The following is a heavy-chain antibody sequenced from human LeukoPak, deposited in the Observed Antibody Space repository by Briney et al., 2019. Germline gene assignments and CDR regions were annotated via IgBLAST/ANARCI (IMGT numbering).Heavy chain of an antibody. CDR2: LGSTAYGGTT. V-gene: IGHV3-49*04. CDR1: GFVVSDNY. D-gene: IGHD3-9*01. CDR3: TRPYYDYLTGYYSDY. J-gene: IGHJ4*02. Sequence: GGSLRLSCAASGFVVSDNYMSWVRQAPGQGLEWLALLGSTAYGGTTKYAASVKGRFTISRDDSKIIAYLQMNSLKTEDTAVYYCTRPYYDYLTGYYSDYWGQGTLVTVSS.